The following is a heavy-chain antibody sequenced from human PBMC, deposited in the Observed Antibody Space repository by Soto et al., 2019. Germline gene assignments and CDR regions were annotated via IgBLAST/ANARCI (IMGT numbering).Heavy chain of an antibody. CDR3: ARSGYYRHDAFDI. J-gene: IGHJ3*02. D-gene: IGHD3-22*01. V-gene: IGHV4-59*01. Sequence: SETLSLTCTVSGGSISSYYWSWIRQPPGKGLEWIGYIYYSGSTNYNPSLKSRVTISVDTSKNQFSLKLSSVTAADTAVYYCARSGYYRHDAFDIWGQGTMVTVSS. CDR2: IYYSGST. CDR1: GGSISSYY.